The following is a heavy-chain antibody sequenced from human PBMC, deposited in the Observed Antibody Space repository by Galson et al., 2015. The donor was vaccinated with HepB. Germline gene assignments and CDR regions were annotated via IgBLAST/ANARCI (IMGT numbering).Heavy chain of an antibody. V-gene: IGHV3-30-3*01. Sequence: SLRLSCAASGFTFSSYAMHWVRQAPGKGLEWVAVISYDGSNKYYADSVKGRFTISRDNSKNTLYLQMNSLRAEDAAVYYCARDKTTVVTPGLFDYWGQGTLVTVSS. D-gene: IGHD4-23*01. CDR1: GFTFSSYA. CDR2: ISYDGSNK. J-gene: IGHJ4*02. CDR3: ARDKTTVVTPGLFDY.